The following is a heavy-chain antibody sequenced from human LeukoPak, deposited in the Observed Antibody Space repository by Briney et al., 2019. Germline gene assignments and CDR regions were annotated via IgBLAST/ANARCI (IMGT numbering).Heavy chain of an antibody. J-gene: IGHJ5*02. CDR3: AREYPKGGSYRFDP. CDR1: GGSISSYY. V-gene: IGHV4-4*07. CDR2: IYTSGST. Sequence: SETLSLTCTVSGGSISSYYWSWIRQPAGKGLEWIGRIYTSGSTNYNPSLKSRVTISVDTSKNQFSLKLSSVTAADTAVYYCAREYPKGGSYRFDPWGQGTLVTVSS. D-gene: IGHD1-26*01.